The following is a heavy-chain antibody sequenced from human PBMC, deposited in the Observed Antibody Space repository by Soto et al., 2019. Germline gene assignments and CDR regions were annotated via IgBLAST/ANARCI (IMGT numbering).Heavy chain of an antibody. CDR2: VNPILSLS. J-gene: IGHJ4*02. V-gene: IGHV1-69*02. D-gene: IGHD3-16*01. CDR3: ATSSASGSRAFDY. Sequence: QVQLVQSGAEVKRPGSSVKVSCKASGDTFNFYSINWVRQAPGLGLEWLGRVNPILSLSNYAQRFQGRVTMTADKSTSTAYLILTRLKSEDTAIYYCATSSASGSRAFDYWGQGALVTVSS. CDR1: GDTFNFYS.